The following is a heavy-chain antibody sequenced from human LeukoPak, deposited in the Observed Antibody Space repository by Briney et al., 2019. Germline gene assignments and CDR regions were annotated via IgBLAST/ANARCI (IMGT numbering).Heavy chain of an antibody. J-gene: IGHJ3*02. Sequence: SETLSLTCTVSGGSISNYYWNWIRQPPGKGLEWIGYIYYSGGTNYNPSLKSRVTISVDTSKNQFSLKLSSVTAADTAVYYCARSTSSYAFDIWGQGTMVTVSS. CDR1: GGSISNYY. CDR2: IYYSGGT. D-gene: IGHD6-6*01. V-gene: IGHV4-59*01. CDR3: ARSTSSYAFDI.